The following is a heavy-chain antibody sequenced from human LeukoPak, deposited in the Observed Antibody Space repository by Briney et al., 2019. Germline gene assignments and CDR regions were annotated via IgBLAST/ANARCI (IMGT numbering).Heavy chain of an antibody. D-gene: IGHD3-22*01. CDR2: ISYDGSNK. V-gene: IGHV3-30*04. CDR1: GFTFSSYA. Sequence: GGSLRLSCAASGFTFSSYAMHWVRQAPGKGLEWVAVISYDGSNKYYADSVKGRFTISRDNSKNTLYLQMNSLRAEDTAVYYCARDRAIVVVIDAFDIWGQGTMVTVSS. J-gene: IGHJ3*02. CDR3: ARDRAIVVVIDAFDI.